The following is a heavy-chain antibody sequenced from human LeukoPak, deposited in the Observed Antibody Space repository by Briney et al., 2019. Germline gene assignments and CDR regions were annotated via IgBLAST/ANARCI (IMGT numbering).Heavy chain of an antibody. CDR3: ARSSTRSGVDFDY. J-gene: IGHJ4*02. D-gene: IGHD3-10*01. Sequence: PSETLSLTCAVSGGSISSNNWWSWVRQPPGKGLEWIGEIYHSGSTNYNPSLKSRVTISVDKSKNQLSLKVSSVTAADTAVYYCARSSTRSGVDFDYRGQGTLVTVSS. CDR1: GGSISSNNW. V-gene: IGHV4-4*02. CDR2: IYHSGST.